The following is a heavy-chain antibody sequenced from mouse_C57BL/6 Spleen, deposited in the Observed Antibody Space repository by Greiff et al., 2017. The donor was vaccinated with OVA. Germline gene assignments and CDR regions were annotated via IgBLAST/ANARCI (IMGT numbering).Heavy chain of an antibody. CDR2: ISYDGSN. V-gene: IGHV3-6*01. Sequence: VQLKESGPGLVKPSQSLSLTCSVTGYSITSGYYWNWIRQFPGNKLEWMGYISYDGSNNYNPSLKNRISITRDTSKNQFFLKLNSVTTEDPATYYCARVDGYLAWFAYWGQGTLVTVSA. CDR3: ARVDGYLAWFAY. CDR1: GYSITSGYY. J-gene: IGHJ3*01. D-gene: IGHD2-3*01.